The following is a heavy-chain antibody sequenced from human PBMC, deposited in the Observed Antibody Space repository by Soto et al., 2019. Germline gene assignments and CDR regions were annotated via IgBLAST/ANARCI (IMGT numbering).Heavy chain of an antibody. CDR3: ARLSRITFIVD. Sequence: QVQLVQSGAEVKGPGTSVTLSCQTSGYTFAHYYIHWVRQAPGQGLEYMGIIDPRTGTSGTSTSPQSVQGSLSITSDASTSTVYMELSNLRSDDTATYYCARLSRITFIVDWGQGTLVTVSS. CDR2: IDPRTGTSGTS. CDR1: GYTFAHYY. J-gene: IGHJ4*02. V-gene: IGHV1-46*04. D-gene: IGHD3-16*02.